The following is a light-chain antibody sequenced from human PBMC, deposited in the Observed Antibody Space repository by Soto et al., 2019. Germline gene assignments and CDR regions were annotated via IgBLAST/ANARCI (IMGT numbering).Light chain of an antibody. CDR2: GAS. J-gene: IGKJ2*01. Sequence: DIQLTQSASFLAASVGDRVNITCRARQGISRYLAWYQQKLGKAPKILINGASTLQSGVPSRFSGSGSGTEFTLTISSLQPEDIGTYYCQQLNSYWYTFGQGTKLEI. V-gene: IGKV1-9*01. CDR3: QQLNSYWYT. CDR1: QGISRY.